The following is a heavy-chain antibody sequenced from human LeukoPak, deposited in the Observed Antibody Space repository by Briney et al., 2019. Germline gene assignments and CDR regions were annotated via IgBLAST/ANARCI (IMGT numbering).Heavy chain of an antibody. J-gene: IGHJ4*02. CDR3: ARQSRDGSKTRGYYFDY. CDR2: ICPADSDT. Sequence: PGESLKISCRVSGYIFTNYWIGWVRQMPGKGLESMGIICPADSDTTYSPSFQGQVTISADMSIDTVYLQWSSLKASDTAIYYCARQSRDGSKTRGYYFDYWGQGTLVTVSS. V-gene: IGHV5-51*01. CDR1: GYIFTNYW. D-gene: IGHD3-10*01.